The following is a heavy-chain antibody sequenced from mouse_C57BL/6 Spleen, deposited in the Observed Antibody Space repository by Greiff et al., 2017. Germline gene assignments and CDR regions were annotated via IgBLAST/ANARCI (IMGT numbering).Heavy chain of an antibody. CDR3: ASPTYGSSYVWYFDV. CDR2: IDPSDSYT. D-gene: IGHD1-1*01. V-gene: IGHV1-50*01. Sequence: QVQLQQPGAELVKPGASVKLSCKASGYTFTSSWLQWVKPRPGQGLEWIGEIDPSDSYTNYNQKFKGKATLTVDTSSSTAYMQLSSLTSEDSAVYYCASPTYGSSYVWYFDVGGTGTTVTVSS. CDR1: GYTFTSSW. J-gene: IGHJ1*03.